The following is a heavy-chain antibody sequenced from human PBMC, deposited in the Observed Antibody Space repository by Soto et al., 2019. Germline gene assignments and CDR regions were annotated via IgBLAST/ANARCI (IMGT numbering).Heavy chain of an antibody. V-gene: IGHV3-7*01. CDR2: IKEDGSDK. J-gene: IGHJ4*02. Sequence: GGSLRLSCAASGFSFRSHFMSWVRQAPGKGLEWVANIKEDGSDKYYVDSVKGRFTISRDNAKNSLYLQMNSLRAEDTAVYYCATSVSWLADYWGQGTRVTVSS. CDR3: ATSVSWLADY. D-gene: IGHD5-12*01. CDR1: GFSFRSHF.